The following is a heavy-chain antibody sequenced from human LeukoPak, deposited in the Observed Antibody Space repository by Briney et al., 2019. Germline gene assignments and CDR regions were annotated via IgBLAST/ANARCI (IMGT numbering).Heavy chain of an antibody. CDR2: IYYSGST. CDR1: GGSISSSSYY. D-gene: IGHD3-9*01. Sequence: SETLSLTCTVSGGSISSSSYYWGWIRQPPGKGLEWIGCIYYSGSTYYNPSLKSRVTISVDTSKNQFSLKLSSVTAADTAVYYCARVRRPYYDILTGETYFDYWGQGTLVTVSS. V-gene: IGHV4-39*01. J-gene: IGHJ4*02. CDR3: ARVRRPYYDILTGETYFDY.